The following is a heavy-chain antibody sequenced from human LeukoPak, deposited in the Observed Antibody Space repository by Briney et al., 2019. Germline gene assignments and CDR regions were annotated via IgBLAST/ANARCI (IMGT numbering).Heavy chain of an antibody. D-gene: IGHD4-17*01. CDR2: INHSGSN. Sequence: SETLSLTCAVYGASFSDFYWSWIRQPPGMGLEWIGEINHSGSNNHNPTLKSRLTISVDTSKNQLSLKLSSVTVADTAVYYCARVRTTVTTFKNYYYGMDVCGQGTTVTVS. V-gene: IGHV4-34*01. J-gene: IGHJ6*02. CDR1: GASFSDFY. CDR3: ARVRTTVTTFKNYYYGMDV.